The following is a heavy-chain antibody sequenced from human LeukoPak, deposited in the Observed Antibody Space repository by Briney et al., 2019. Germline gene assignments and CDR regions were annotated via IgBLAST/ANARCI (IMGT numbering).Heavy chain of an antibody. V-gene: IGHV1-18*01. CDR2: INAYSSNT. CDR1: GYTFTSYV. D-gene: IGHD3-10*01. J-gene: IGHJ6*02. CDR3: ARNFGYQNGMDV. Sequence: ASVKVSCKASGYTFTSYVISWVRQAPGQGLEWMGWINAYSSNTNYAQILQGRVTMTSDTSTSTAYMELRSLRSDDTAVYYCARNFGYQNGMDVWGQGTTVTVSS.